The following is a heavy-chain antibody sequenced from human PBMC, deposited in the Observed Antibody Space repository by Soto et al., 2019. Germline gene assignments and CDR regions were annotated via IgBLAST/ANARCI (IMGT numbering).Heavy chain of an antibody. V-gene: IGHV5-51*01. CDR2: IYPGDSDT. D-gene: IGHD3-16*01. Sequence: PGESLKISCRGSGYNYNLHWISWVRQKPGRGLEWMGIIYPGDSDTRYNPSFQGQVTISVDKSINTAYLQWDSLEASDTATYYCARHLRSYDFFQYYYGIDVWGPWSTAPVFS. J-gene: IGHJ6*02. CDR3: ARHLRSYDFFQYYYGIDV. CDR1: GYNYNLHW.